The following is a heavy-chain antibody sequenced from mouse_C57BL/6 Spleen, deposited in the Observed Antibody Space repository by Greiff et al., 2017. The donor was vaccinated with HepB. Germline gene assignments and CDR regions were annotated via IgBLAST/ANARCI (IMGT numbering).Heavy chain of an antibody. CDR3: ARHDYDWYFDV. CDR1: GFTFSSYG. D-gene: IGHD2-4*01. Sequence: DVHLVESGGDLVKPGGSLKLSCAASGFTFSSYGMSWVRQTPDKRLEWVATISSGGSYTYYPDSVKGRFTISRDNAKNTLYLQMSSLKSEDTAMYYCARHDYDWYFDVWGTRTTVTVSS. J-gene: IGHJ1*03. CDR2: ISSGGSYT. V-gene: IGHV5-6*01.